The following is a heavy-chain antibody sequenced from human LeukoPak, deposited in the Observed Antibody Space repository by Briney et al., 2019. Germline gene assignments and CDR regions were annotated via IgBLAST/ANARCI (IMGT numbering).Heavy chain of an antibody. J-gene: IGHJ4*02. CDR3: ARGRGGIYSFDY. Sequence: QPAGSLRLSCAASGFTVSANYMTWVRQAPGKGLELVSVIFGGGGTYYADSVKGRFTISRDSSKNTLYLQMNSLRAEDTAVYSCARGRGGIYSFDYWGQGTPVTVSS. CDR1: GFTVSANY. CDR2: IFGGGGT. D-gene: IGHD1-26*01. V-gene: IGHV3-66*01.